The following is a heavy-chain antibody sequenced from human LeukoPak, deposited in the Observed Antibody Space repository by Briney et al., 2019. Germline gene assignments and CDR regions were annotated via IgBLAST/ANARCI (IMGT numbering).Heavy chain of an antibody. CDR3: VRDQFFSFDY. Sequence: GGSLRLSCAASGFTFSTYSMNWVRRAPGKGLEWVSYISGTSSLIYYADSVKGRFTISRDNAKNSLYLQMNSLRDEDTAVYYCVRDQFFSFDYWGQGTLVTVSS. CDR2: ISGTSSLI. J-gene: IGHJ4*02. V-gene: IGHV3-48*02. CDR1: GFTFSTYS. D-gene: IGHD3-3*01.